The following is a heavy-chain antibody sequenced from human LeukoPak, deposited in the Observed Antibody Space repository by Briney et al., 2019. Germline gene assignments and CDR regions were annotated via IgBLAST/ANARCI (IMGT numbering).Heavy chain of an antibody. CDR2: INAGNGDT. CDR1: GYTFTSYA. Sequence: ASVKVSCKASGYTFTSYAMHWVRQAPGQRLEWMGWINAGNGDTKYSQKFQGRVTITRDTSASTAYMELSSLRSEDTSVYYCASLPLYNYGRFDYWGQGTLVSVSS. J-gene: IGHJ4*02. CDR3: ASLPLYNYGRFDY. V-gene: IGHV1-3*01. D-gene: IGHD5-18*01.